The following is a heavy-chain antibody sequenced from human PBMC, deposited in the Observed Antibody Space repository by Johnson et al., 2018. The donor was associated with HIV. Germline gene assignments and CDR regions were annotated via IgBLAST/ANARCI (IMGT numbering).Heavy chain of an antibody. CDR3: ARGSRYTYDNDDADLLHAFDF. D-gene: IGHD3-22*01. CDR1: GFTFSSYG. V-gene: IGHV3-30*03. CDR2: ISYDGSNK. Sequence: QVQLVESGGGVVQPGRSLRLSCAASGFTFSSYGMHWVRQAPGKGLEWVAVISYDGSNKYYADSVKGRFTISRDSSKNTLYLQMNSLRVEDTAVYYCARGSRYTYDNDDADLLHAFDFWGQGTMVTVSS. J-gene: IGHJ3*01.